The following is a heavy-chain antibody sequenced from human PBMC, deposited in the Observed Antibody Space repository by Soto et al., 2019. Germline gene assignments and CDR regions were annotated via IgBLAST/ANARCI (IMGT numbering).Heavy chain of an antibody. J-gene: IGHJ4*02. CDR2: IKPDGSER. Sequence: PGGSLRLSCAASGFTFSSYWMSWVRQAPGKELEWVANIKPDGSERYYVDSVRGRFTISRDNARNSLYLQMNSLRAEDTAVYYCARDEARPLGYWGQGTLVTVSS. D-gene: IGHD6-6*01. V-gene: IGHV3-7*01. CDR3: ARDEARPLGY. CDR1: GFTFSSYW.